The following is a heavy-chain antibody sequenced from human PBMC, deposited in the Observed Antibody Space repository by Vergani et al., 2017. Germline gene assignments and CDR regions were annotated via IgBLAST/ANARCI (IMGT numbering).Heavy chain of an antibody. V-gene: IGHV1-2*02. CDR3: ARMERELLSGKAFDI. Sequence: QVQLVQSGAEVKKPGASVKVSCKASGYTFTGYYMHWVRQAPGQGLEWMGWINPNSGGTNYAQKFQGRVTMTRDTSISTAYMELSRLRSDATAVYYCARMERELLSGKAFDIWGQGTMVTVSS. CDR1: GYTFTGYY. CDR2: INPNSGGT. J-gene: IGHJ3*02. D-gene: IGHD1-26*01.